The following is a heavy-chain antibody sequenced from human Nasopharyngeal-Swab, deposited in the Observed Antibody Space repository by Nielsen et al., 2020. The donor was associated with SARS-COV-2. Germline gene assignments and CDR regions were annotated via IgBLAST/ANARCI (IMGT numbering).Heavy chain of an antibody. Sequence: SVKVSCKASGYTFTTYAISWVRQAPGQGLEWMGGIIPIFGTANYAQKFQGRVAITADESTSTAYMELSSLRSEDTAVYYCARGLRYFDWSSVFDYWGQGTLVTVSS. V-gene: IGHV1-69*13. CDR3: ARGLRYFDWSSVFDY. CDR1: GYTFTTYA. D-gene: IGHD3-9*01. J-gene: IGHJ4*02. CDR2: IIPIFGTA.